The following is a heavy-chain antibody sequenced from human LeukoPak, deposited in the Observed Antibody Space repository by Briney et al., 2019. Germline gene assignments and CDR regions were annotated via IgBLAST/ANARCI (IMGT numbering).Heavy chain of an antibody. J-gene: IGHJ5*02. CDR1: GYTFNSYG. Sequence: GASVKVSCKASGYTFNSYGISWVRQAPGQGLEWMGIINPSGGSTSYAQKFQGRVTMTRDMSTSTVYMELSSLRSEDTAVYYCARDVGLELQNSFDPWGQGTLVTVSS. V-gene: IGHV1-46*02. CDR2: INPSGGST. D-gene: IGHD1-7*01. CDR3: ARDVGLELQNSFDP.